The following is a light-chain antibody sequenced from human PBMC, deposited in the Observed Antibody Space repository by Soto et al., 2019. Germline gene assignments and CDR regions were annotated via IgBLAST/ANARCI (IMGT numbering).Light chain of an antibody. J-gene: IGKJ1*01. CDR3: QQTNTKPWA. CDR1: QTMNNY. V-gene: IGKV1-39*01. Sequence: DIQLTQSPSSLSASVGDRVTITCRASQTMNNYLNWYQQKPGKAPNLLIYGASRLQSGVPSRFSGSGFGTDFTLTITSLQPEDFATYYCQQTNTKPWAFGQGTRVEVK. CDR2: GAS.